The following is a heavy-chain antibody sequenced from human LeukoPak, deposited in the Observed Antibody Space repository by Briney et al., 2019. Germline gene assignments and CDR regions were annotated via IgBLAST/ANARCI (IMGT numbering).Heavy chain of an antibody. D-gene: IGHD5-24*01. V-gene: IGHV4-59*01. CDR1: GGSISSYY. CDR3: ARGVIEMATICYFDN. J-gene: IGHJ4*02. Sequence: PSETLSLTCTVSGGSISSYYWSWIRQPPGKGLEWIGYIYYSGSTKYNPSLKSRVTMSVDTSKNQFSLKLRSVTAADTAIYYCARGVIEMATICYFDNWGQGTLVTVSS. CDR2: IYYSGST.